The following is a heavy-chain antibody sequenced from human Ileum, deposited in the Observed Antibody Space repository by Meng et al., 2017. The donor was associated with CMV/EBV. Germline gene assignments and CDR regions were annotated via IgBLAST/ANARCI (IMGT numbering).Heavy chain of an antibody. CDR2: IYHSGST. V-gene: IGHV4-38-2*02. D-gene: IGHD2-2*02. J-gene: IGHJ4*02. CDR3: AREGYCSSTSCYTRAFDY. CDR1: GYSISSGYY. Sequence: SETLSLTCTVSGYSISSGYYWGWIRQPPGKGLEWIGSIYHSGSTYYNPSLKSRVTISVDTSKNQFSLKLSSVTAADTAVYYCAREGYCSSTSCYTRAFDYWGQGKLVTVSS.